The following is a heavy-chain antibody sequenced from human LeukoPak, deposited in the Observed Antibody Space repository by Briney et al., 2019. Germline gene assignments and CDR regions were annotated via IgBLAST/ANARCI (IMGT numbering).Heavy chain of an antibody. CDR1: GFTFSSYS. CDR3: ARDRGSGTFDY. CDR2: TSSSSSYI. V-gene: IGHV3-21*01. Sequence: GGSLRLSCAASGFTFSSYSMNWVRQAPGKGLEWVSSTSSSSSYIYYADSVKGRFTISRDNAKNSLYLQMNSLRAEDTAVYYCARDRGSGTFDYWGQGTLVTVSS. J-gene: IGHJ4*02. D-gene: IGHD2-15*01.